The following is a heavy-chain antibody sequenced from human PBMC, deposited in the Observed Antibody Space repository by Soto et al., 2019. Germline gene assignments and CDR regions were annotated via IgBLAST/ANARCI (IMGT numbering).Heavy chain of an antibody. D-gene: IGHD6-6*01. CDR2: IIPIFGTA. V-gene: IGHV1-69*01. Sequence: QVQLVQSGAEVKKPGSSVKVSCKASGGTFSSYAISWVRQAPGQGLEWMGGIIPIFGTANYAQKFQGRVTITADESTSTAYMERSSLRSEDTAVYYCARGRRSSSDGYYYYYYGMDVWGQGTTVTVSS. CDR1: GGTFSSYA. CDR3: ARGRRSSSDGYYYYYYGMDV. J-gene: IGHJ6*02.